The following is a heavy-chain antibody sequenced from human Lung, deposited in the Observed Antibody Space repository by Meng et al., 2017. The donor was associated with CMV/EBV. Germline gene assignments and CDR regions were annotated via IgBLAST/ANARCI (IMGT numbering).Heavy chain of an antibody. Sequence: SVKVSCKPSGYSVSSYGPSWVRQAPGQGLEWMGWISGINGNTKYAEKFQGRVTVTKDFMELRSLRSDDTAVYYCARHSAIFYFDYWGPGTLVNVSS. CDR2: ISGINGNT. CDR3: ARHSAIFYFDY. D-gene: IGHD6-25*01. CDR1: GYSVSSYG. J-gene: IGHJ4*02. V-gene: IGHV1-18*01.